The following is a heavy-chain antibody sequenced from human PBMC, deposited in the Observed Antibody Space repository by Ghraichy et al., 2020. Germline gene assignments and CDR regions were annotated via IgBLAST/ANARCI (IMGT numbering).Heavy chain of an antibody. Sequence: GGSLRLSCAASGFTFSSYGMHWVRQAPGKGLEWVAVISYDGSNKYYADSVKGRFTISRDNSKNTLYLQMNSLRAEDTAVYYCAKDRGDGYNYGMDVWGQGTTVTVSS. CDR2: ISYDGSNK. V-gene: IGHV3-30*18. CDR3: AKDRGDGYNYGMDV. J-gene: IGHJ6*02. D-gene: IGHD5-24*01. CDR1: GFTFSSYG.